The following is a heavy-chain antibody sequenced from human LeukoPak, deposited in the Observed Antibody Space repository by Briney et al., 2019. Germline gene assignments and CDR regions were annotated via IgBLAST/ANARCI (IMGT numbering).Heavy chain of an antibody. V-gene: IGHV4-59*01. Sequence: SETLSLTCTVSGGSISSYYWSWIRQPPGKGPEWIGYIYYSGSTNYNPSLKSRVTISVDTSKNQFSLKLSSVTAADTAVYYCAREYNWNQNWFDPWGQGTLVTVSS. CDR2: IYYSGST. CDR3: AREYNWNQNWFDP. D-gene: IGHD1-20*01. J-gene: IGHJ5*02. CDR1: GGSISSYY.